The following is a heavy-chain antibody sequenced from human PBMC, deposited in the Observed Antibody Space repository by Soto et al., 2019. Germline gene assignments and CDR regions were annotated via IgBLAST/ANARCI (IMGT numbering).Heavy chain of an antibody. Sequence: EVQLVESGGGLVKPGGSLRLSCVASGLSFFNAWMSWVRQAPGKGLEWVARIRSKTAGGTTEYAAPGQGRFTISRDDSKNTLKLQMNSLETEDTAVYYCATGCGGWTSFNAFDIGGQGTVVTVSS. J-gene: IGHJ3*02. CDR2: IRSKTAGGTT. CDR3: ATGCGGWTSFNAFDI. CDR1: GLSFFNAW. D-gene: IGHD3-10*01. V-gene: IGHV3-15*01.